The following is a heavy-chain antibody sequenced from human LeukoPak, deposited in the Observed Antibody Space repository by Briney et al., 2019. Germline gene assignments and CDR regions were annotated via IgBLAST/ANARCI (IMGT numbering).Heavy chain of an antibody. CDR2: IFYTGTT. Sequence: SETVSLTCTVSTGSISSSSYYWGWIRQPPRKGLEWIGNIFYTGTTHYNPSLKSRVTISVDTSKNQFSLKLSSVTAADTAVYYCARDAAVALAGTSYYYYMDVWGKGTTVTVSS. D-gene: IGHD6-19*01. V-gene: IGHV4-39*07. CDR3: ARDAAVALAGTSYYYYMDV. J-gene: IGHJ6*03. CDR1: TGSISSSSYY.